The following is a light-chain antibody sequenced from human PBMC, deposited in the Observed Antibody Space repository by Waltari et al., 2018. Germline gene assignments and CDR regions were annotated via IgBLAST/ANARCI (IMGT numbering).Light chain of an antibody. J-gene: IGKJ1*01. CDR2: AAS. V-gene: IGKV1-39*01. CDR1: QSISSY. Sequence: DIQMTQSPSSLSASVGDRVTITCRASQSISSYLNWYQQKPGKAPKLLIYAASSLQSGVPSRFSGSGSGTDFTLTISSLQPEYFATYYCQQGYSTVWTFGQGTKVEIK. CDR3: QQGYSTVWT.